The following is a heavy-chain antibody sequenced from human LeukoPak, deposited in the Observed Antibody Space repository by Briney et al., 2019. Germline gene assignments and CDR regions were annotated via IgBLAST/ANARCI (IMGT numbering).Heavy chain of an antibody. CDR3: ARRRVDSYGSYSDY. Sequence: AGESLKISCKGSGYSFTSYWIGWVRRIPGKGLEWMGLIYPGDSDTRYSPSFQGQVTISADKSISTAYLQWSSLKASDTAMYYCARRRVDSYGSYSDYWGQGTLVTVSS. V-gene: IGHV5-51*01. J-gene: IGHJ4*02. CDR2: IYPGDSDT. CDR1: GYSFTSYW. D-gene: IGHD5-18*01.